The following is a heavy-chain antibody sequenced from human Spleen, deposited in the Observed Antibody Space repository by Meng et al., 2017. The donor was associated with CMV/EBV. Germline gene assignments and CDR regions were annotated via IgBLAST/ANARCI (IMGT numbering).Heavy chain of an antibody. CDR1: GFAFSSYG. D-gene: IGHD6-13*01. CDR3: AKDLGAAAGTGDY. CDR2: ISSADSKT. V-gene: IGHV3-30*02. J-gene: IGHJ4*02. Sequence: GGSLRLSCAASGFAFSSYGLHWVRQAAGKGLEWVAYISSADSKTYYADSVKGRFIISRDTSHNTLYLQMNSLRPEDTAVYYCAKDLGAAAGTGDYWGQGTLVTVSS.